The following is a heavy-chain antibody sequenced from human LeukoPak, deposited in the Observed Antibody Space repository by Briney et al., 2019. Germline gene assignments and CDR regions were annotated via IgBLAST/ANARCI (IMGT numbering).Heavy chain of an antibody. D-gene: IGHD3-10*01. CDR2: ISWNSGSI. V-gene: IGHV3-9*01. CDR1: GFTFDDYA. CDR3: AKDMRYYGSGLTD. Sequence: GGSLRLSCAASGFTFDDYAMHWVRQAPGKGLEWVSGISWNSGSIGYADSVKGRFTISRDNAKNSLYLQMNSLRAEDTALYYCAKDMRYYGSGLTDWGQGTLVTVSS. J-gene: IGHJ4*02.